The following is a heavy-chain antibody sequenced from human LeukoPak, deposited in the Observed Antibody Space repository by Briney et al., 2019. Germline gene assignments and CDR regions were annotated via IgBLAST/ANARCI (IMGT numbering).Heavy chain of an antibody. CDR3: ARQEGSGSYYNY. CDR2: ISSSSSYI. Sequence: GGSLRLSRAASGFTFSSYSMNWVRQAPGKGLEWVSSISSSSSYIYYADSVMGRFTISRDNAKKSLYLQMNSLRAEDTAVYYCARQEGSGSYYNYWGQGTLVTVSS. V-gene: IGHV3-21*01. CDR1: GFTFSSYS. J-gene: IGHJ4*02. D-gene: IGHD3-10*01.